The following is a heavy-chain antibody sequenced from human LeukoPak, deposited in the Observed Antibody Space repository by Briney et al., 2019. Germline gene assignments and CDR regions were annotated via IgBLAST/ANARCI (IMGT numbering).Heavy chain of an antibody. CDR2: INHSGST. CDR1: GGSISSGGYY. D-gene: IGHD6-19*01. Sequence: SQTLSLTCTVSGGSISSGGYYWSWIRQPPGKGLEWIGEINHSGSTNYNPSLKSRVTISVDTSKNQFSLKLSSVTAADTAVYYCARRHSSGWPRGPGNWFDPWGQGTLVTVSS. J-gene: IGHJ5*02. V-gene: IGHV4-30-2*01. CDR3: ARRHSSGWPRGPGNWFDP.